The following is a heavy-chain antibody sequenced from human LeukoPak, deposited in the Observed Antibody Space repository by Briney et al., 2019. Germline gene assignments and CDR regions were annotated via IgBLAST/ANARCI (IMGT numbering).Heavy chain of an antibody. V-gene: IGHV4-59*08. CDR3: ARRRYGEIN. J-gene: IGHJ4*02. D-gene: IGHD4-17*01. Sequence: SETLSLTCTVSGGSISSYYWSWIRQPPGKGLEWIGYIYYSGSTDYNPSLKSRVTISVDTSKNQFSLKLSSVTAADTAVYYCARRRYGEINWGQGTLVTVSS. CDR2: IYYSGST. CDR1: GGSISSYY.